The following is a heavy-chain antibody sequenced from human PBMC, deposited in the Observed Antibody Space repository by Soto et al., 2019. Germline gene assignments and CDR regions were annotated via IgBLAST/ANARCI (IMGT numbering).Heavy chain of an antibody. D-gene: IGHD3-10*01. CDR3: ARTLSGFTYGSRQFYFDY. V-gene: IGHV4-4*07. CDR2: VFPGGPT. J-gene: IGHJ4*02. CDR1: GDPITSYF. Sequence: LTCTVSGDPITSYFWTWLRQPAGKGLEWIGHVFPGGPTSHNSSLKSRVSMSIDTSKNQFSLTLTSVIAADTAVYYCARTLSGFTYGSRQFYFDYWGQGTLVTVSS.